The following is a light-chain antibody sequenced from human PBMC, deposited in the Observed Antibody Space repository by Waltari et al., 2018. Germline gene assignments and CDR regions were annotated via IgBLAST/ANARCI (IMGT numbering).Light chain of an antibody. J-gene: IGKJ3*01. CDR3: QQTYTTPG. CDR1: QSISNY. V-gene: IGKV1-39*01. CDR2: AAS. Sequence: DIQMTQSPSSLSASVGDRVTITCRTSQSISNYLNWYQQKPGKAPKHLIYAASSLQSGVPSRFSGSGSGTDFTLTISSLQPEDFATYYCQQTYTTPGFGPGTKVDIK.